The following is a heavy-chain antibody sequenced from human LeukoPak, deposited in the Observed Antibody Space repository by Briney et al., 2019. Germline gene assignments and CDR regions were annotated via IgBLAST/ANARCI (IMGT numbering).Heavy chain of an antibody. CDR1: GGSFSGYY. D-gene: IGHD3-10*01. J-gene: IGHJ6*03. CDR3: AREAGGSGISLGYMDA. V-gene: IGHV4-34*01. Sequence: SAPLSLTCAVSGGSFSGYYWSWIRQPPGKGLEWIGEINHSGSTNYNPSLKSRVTISVDTSKNQFSLKLSSVTAADTAVYYCAREAGGSGISLGYMDAWGKGTTVTVSS. CDR2: INHSGST.